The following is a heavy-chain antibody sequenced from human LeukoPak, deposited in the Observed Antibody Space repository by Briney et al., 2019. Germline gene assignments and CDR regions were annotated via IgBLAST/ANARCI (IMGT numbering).Heavy chain of an antibody. CDR1: GYSISSGYY. CDR2: IYHSGST. J-gene: IGHJ5*02. Sequence: SETLSLTCTVSGYSISSGYYWGWIRQPPGKGLEWIGSIYHSGSTYYNPSLKSRVTISVDTSKNQFSLKLSSVTAADTAVYYCAKETMIVVVISQNGWFDPWGQGTLVTVSS. CDR3: AKETMIVVVISQNGWFDP. D-gene: IGHD3-22*01. V-gene: IGHV4-38-2*02.